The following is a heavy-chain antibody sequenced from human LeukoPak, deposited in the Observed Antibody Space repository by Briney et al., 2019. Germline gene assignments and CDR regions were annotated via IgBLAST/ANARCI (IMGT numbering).Heavy chain of an antibody. D-gene: IGHD3-22*01. V-gene: IGHV4-61*08. CDR1: GDSISSGDYY. CDR2: FYYSGDT. Sequence: SQTLSLTCTVSGDSISSGDYYWSWIRQPPGKGLEWIGYFYYSGDTNYNPALESRVIISVDTSKNQFSLKLSSLTAADTAVYYCARAPIFQTGDSSGYYSGWGQGTLVTVSS. CDR3: ARAPIFQTGDSSGYYSG. J-gene: IGHJ4*02.